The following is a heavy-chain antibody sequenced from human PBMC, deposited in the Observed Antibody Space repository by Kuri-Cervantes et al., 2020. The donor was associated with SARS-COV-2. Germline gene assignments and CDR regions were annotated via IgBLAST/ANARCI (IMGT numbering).Heavy chain of an antibody. Sequence: GESLKISCVASRFTFSNYAIHWVRQAPGKGLEWVAVIWYDGKNEYYAGSVKGRFTISRDNSRNTVLLQMNILRAEDTAIYYCARGAANYYMDVWGTGTTVTVSS. V-gene: IGHV3-33*08. CDR2: IWYDGKNE. J-gene: IGHJ6*03. CDR1: RFTFSNYA. D-gene: IGHD3-16*01. CDR3: ARGAANYYMDV.